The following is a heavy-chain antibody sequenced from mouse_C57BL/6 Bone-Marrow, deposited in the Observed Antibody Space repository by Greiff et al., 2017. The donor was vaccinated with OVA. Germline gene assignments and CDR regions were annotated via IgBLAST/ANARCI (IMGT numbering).Heavy chain of an antibody. J-gene: IGHJ2*01. Sequence: EVQRVESGGGLVQPGGSLKLSCAASGFTFSDYYMYWVRQTPEKRLEWVAYISNGGGSTYYPATVKGRFTISRDNAKNTRYLQMSRLKSEDTAMYYCARRNYYDSSYYFDYWGQGTTLTVSS. V-gene: IGHV5-12*01. D-gene: IGHD1-1*01. CDR2: ISNGGGST. CDR1: GFTFSDYY. CDR3: ARRNYYDSSYYFDY.